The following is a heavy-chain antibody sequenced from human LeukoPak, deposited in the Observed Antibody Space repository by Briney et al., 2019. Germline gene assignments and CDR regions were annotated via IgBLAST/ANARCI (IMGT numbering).Heavy chain of an antibody. CDR2: ISYDGSNK. CDR1: GFTFSSYA. J-gene: IGHJ4*02. D-gene: IGHD2-21*02. V-gene: IGHV3-30*04. CDR3: AGDGRVVVTATFDY. Sequence: GGSLRLSCAASGFTFSSYAMHWVRQAPGKGLEWVAVISYDGSNKYYADSVKGRFTISRDNSKNTLYLQMNSLRAEDTAVYYCAGDGRVVVTATFDYWGQGTLVTVSP.